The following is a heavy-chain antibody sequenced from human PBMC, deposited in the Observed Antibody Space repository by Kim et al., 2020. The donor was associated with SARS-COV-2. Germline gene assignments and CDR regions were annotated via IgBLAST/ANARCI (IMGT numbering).Heavy chain of an antibody. J-gene: IGHJ6*02. CDR1: GYTFTGYY. CDR3: ARGRPVFDYGDYNYYYYGMDV. V-gene: IGHV1-2*05. CDR2: INPNSGGT. Sequence: ASVKVSCKASGYTFTGYYMHWVRQAPGQGLEWMGRINPNSGGTNYAQKFQGRVTMTRDTSISTAYMELSRLRSDDTVVYYCARGRPVFDYGDYNYYYYGMDVWGQGTTGTVSS. D-gene: IGHD4-17*01.